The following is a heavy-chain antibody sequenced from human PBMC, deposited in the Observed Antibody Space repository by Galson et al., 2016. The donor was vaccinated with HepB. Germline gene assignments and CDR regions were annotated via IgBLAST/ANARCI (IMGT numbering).Heavy chain of an antibody. CDR3: ARGARTMFGLVFTGYGLDV. Sequence: SLRLSCAASGFTFSSYEMNWVRQAPGKGLEWVSYIDFSGGTIFYADSVKGRFTISRDNAKNSLSLEMNSLTSGDTALYYCARGARTMFGLVFTGYGLDVWGQGTTVTVSS. J-gene: IGHJ6*02. CDR2: IDFSGGTI. V-gene: IGHV3-48*03. CDR1: GFTFSSYE. D-gene: IGHD3-3*01.